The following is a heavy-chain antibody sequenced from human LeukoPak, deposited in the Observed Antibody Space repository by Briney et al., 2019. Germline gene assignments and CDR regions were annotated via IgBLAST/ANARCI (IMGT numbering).Heavy chain of an antibody. D-gene: IGHD3-3*01. CDR3: ARVLTDYDFWSGFVWFDP. CDR1: GGSFSSGSYY. V-gene: IGHV4-61*01. Sequence: PSETLSLTCTVSGGSFSSGSYYWSWIRQPPGKGLEWIGYIYYSGSTNYNPSLKSRVTISVDTSKNQFSLKLSSVTAADTAVYYCARVLTDYDFWSGFVWFDPWGQGTLVTVSS. J-gene: IGHJ5*02. CDR2: IYYSGST.